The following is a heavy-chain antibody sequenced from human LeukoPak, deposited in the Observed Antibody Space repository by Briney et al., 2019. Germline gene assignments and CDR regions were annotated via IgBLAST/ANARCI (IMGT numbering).Heavy chain of an antibody. J-gene: IGHJ4*02. D-gene: IGHD6-19*01. CDR3: ARDGIAVAGTGDY. V-gene: IGHV1-69*05. Sequence: ASVKVSCKASGGTFGSYAISWVRQAPGQGLEWMGRIIPIFGTANYAQKFQGRVTITTDESTSTAYMELSSLRSEDTAVYYCARDGIAVAGTGDYWGQGTLVTVSS. CDR1: GGTFGSYA. CDR2: IIPIFGTA.